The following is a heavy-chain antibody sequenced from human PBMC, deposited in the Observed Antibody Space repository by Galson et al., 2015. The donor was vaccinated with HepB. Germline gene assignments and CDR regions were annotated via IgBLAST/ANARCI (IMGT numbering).Heavy chain of an antibody. V-gene: IGHV1-46*01. Sequence: SVKVSCKASGYTFTSYYMHWVRQAPGQGLEWMGIINPSGGSTSYAQKFQGRVTRTRDTSTSTVYMELSSLRSEDTAVYYCARDLDYYEFGELRPPIPLGYYYYGMDVWGQGTTVTVSS. CDR2: INPSGGST. D-gene: IGHD3-22*01. J-gene: IGHJ6*02. CDR3: ARDLDYYEFGELRPPIPLGYYYYGMDV. CDR1: GYTFTSYY.